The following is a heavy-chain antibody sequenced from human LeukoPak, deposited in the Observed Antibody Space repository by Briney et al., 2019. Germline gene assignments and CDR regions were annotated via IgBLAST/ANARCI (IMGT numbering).Heavy chain of an antibody. CDR2: INPNTGAT. J-gene: IGHJ4*02. CDR3: ARDRVGSGWPRPWYFEF. Sequence: GASVKVSCKPSGYTFTGHYLHWVRQAPGQGLEWTGWINPNTGATIYAEKFQGRVTMTRDTSIDTAYMEMRSLRSDDTAVYYCARDRVGSGWPRPWYFEFWGQGTLITVSS. V-gene: IGHV1-2*02. D-gene: IGHD6-19*01. CDR1: GYTFTGHY.